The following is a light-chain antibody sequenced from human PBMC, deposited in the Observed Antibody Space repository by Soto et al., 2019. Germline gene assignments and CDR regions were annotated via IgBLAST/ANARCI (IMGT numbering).Light chain of an antibody. CDR2: DAS. Sequence: DIQMTQSPSSLSASVGDRVTITCQASQDISNYLNWYQQKPGKAPKLLIYDASNLETGVPSRFSGSGSGTDFTFPISSLQPEDIATYYCQQYDNLPSLMYTFGQGTKLEIK. J-gene: IGKJ2*01. CDR3: QQYDNLPSLMYT. V-gene: IGKV1-33*01. CDR1: QDISNY.